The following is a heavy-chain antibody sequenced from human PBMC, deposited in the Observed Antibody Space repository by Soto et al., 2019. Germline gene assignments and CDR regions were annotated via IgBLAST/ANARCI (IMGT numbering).Heavy chain of an antibody. D-gene: IGHD3-22*01. CDR1: GFTFRSFG. V-gene: IGHV3-30*18. J-gene: IGHJ5*02. CDR3: AKDYDSSGYNWFDP. CDR2: ISYDGSNK. Sequence: QVQLVESGGGVVQPGRSLRLSCTASGFTFRSFGMHWVRQAPGKGLEWVALISYDGSNKYYADSVNGRSTISRDNSKDTLYLQINSLRAEDTATYFCAKDYDSSGYNWFDPWGQGTQVTVSS.